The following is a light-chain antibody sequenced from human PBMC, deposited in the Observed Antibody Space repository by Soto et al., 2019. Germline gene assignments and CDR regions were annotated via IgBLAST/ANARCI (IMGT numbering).Light chain of an antibody. CDR1: ENVRTK. Sequence: EIVMRQSPAILSVSPGEGATLSCRASENVRTKVGWYQQKAGQAPRLLIYGASTRATGIPARFSGSGSGTDFTLTISSLEPEDFAVYYCQQRSNWPPITFGQGTRLEIK. J-gene: IGKJ5*01. CDR3: QQRSNWPPIT. CDR2: GAS. V-gene: IGKV3-11*01.